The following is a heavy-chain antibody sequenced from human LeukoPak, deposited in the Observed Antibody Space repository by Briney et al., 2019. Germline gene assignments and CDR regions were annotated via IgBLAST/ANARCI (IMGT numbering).Heavy chain of an antibody. V-gene: IGHV4-30-2*01. CDR3: ARGLGDYRSLGTFDI. D-gene: IGHD4-11*01. CDR2: IYHSGNT. J-gene: IGHJ3*02. CDR1: GGSVSSGDYS. Sequence: PSGTLSLTCAVSGGSVSSGDYSWSWIRQPPGKGLEWIGYIYHSGNTYYNPSLMSRVTISVDKSKNQLSLKLSSVTAADTAVYYCARGLGDYRSLGTFDIWGQGTMVTVSS.